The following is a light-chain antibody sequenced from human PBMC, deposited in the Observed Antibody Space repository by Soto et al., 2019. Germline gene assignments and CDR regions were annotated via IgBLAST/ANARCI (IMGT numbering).Light chain of an antibody. CDR1: QDINPY. J-gene: IGKJ5*01. V-gene: IGKV1-9*01. CDR3: QQRKSYPIT. Sequence: DIQLTQSPSFLSASVGDRVTITCRASQDINPYLAWYQQKPGKAPKLLIFAASTLQNGVPSRFSGSGSGTEFTVTITSLQPEDFATYYGQQRKSYPITFGQGTRLEI. CDR2: AAS.